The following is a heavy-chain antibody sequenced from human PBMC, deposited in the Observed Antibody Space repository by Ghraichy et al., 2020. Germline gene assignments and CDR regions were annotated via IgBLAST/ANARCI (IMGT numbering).Heavy chain of an antibody. J-gene: IGHJ4*02. CDR1: GFTFNSYT. CDR3: ARVYSSASYLAY. D-gene: IGHD6-19*01. CDR2: ISYDGGNK. V-gene: IGHV3-30-3*01. Sequence: GGSLRLSCVASGFTFNSYTMHWVRQAPGKGLEWVAVISYDGGNKYYADSVKGRFTISRDNSKNTLSLQMDSLSVEDTAIYYCARVYSSASYLAYWGQGTLVTVSS.